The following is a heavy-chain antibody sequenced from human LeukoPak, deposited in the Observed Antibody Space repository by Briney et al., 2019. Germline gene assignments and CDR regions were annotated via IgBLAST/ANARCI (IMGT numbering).Heavy chain of an antibody. CDR3: ARGALITIFGVVIMGAQGPYFDY. J-gene: IGHJ4*02. Sequence: PSETLSLTCAVYGGSFSGYYWSWIRQPPGKGLEWIGEIHHSGSTNYNPSLKSRVTISVDTSKNQFSLKLSSVTAADTAVYYCARGALITIFGVVIMGAQGPYFDYWGQGTLVTVSS. CDR1: GGSFSGYY. CDR2: IHHSGST. V-gene: IGHV4-34*01. D-gene: IGHD3-3*01.